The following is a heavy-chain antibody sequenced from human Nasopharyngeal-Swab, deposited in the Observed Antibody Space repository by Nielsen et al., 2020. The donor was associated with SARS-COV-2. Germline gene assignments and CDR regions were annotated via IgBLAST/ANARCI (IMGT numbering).Heavy chain of an antibody. D-gene: IGHD3-22*01. CDR2: IYYSGST. V-gene: IGHV4-31*02. Sequence: WIRQRPGKGLDWIGYIYYSGSTYYNPSLKSRVTISVDTSKNQFSLKLSSVTAADTAVYYCARQSWAGYYYDSSGYMDVWGKGTTVTVSS. J-gene: IGHJ6*04. CDR3: ARQSWAGYYYDSSGYMDV.